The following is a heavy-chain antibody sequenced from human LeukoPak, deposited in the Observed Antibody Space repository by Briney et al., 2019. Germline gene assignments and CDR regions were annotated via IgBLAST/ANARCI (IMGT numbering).Heavy chain of an antibody. D-gene: IGHD5-12*01. Sequence: ASVKVSCKASGYTFTGYYMHWVRQAPGQGLEWMGWINPNSGGTNYAQKFQGRVTMTRDTSISTAYMELSRLRSDDTAVYYCARDPGDIVATHFDPWGQGTLVTVSS. CDR2: INPNSGGT. CDR3: ARDPGDIVATHFDP. CDR1: GYTFTGYY. J-gene: IGHJ5*02. V-gene: IGHV1-2*02.